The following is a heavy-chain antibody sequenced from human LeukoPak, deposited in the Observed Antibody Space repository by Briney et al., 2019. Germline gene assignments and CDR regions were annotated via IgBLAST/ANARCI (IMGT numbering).Heavy chain of an antibody. J-gene: IGHJ3*02. CDR2: ISAYNGNT. CDR1: GYTFTSYG. D-gene: IGHD3-22*01. CDR3: ARDRNWAYDTSGLNAFDI. Sequence: ASVKVSCKASGYTFTSYGISWVRQAPGQGLEWMGWISAYNGNTNYAQKLQGRVTMTTDTSTSTAYMELRSLRSDDTAVYYCARDRNWAYDTSGLNAFDIWGQGTMVTVSS. V-gene: IGHV1-18*01.